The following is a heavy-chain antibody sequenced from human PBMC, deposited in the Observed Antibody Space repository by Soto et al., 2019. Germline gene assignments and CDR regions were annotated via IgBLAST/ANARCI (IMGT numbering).Heavy chain of an antibody. V-gene: IGHV3-74*01. D-gene: IGHD1-20*01. CDR1: GFTFSSYW. CDR2: INSDGSST. CDR3: ARDPITGTSGNWFDP. Sequence: QPGGSLRLSCAASGFTFSSYWMHWVRQAPGKGLVWVSRINSDGSSTSYADSVKGRFTISRDNAKNTLYLQMNSLRAEDTAVYYCARDPITGTSGNWFDPWGQGTLVTVSS. J-gene: IGHJ5*02.